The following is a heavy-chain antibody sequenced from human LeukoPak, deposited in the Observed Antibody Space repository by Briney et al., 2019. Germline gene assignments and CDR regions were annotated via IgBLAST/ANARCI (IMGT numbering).Heavy chain of an antibody. CDR3: ARSPKLTMVRGWFDP. CDR2: IRSSSSYI. Sequence: GGSMRLSCAASGFTFSSYSMNWVRRAPGKGLEWVSSIRSSSSYIYYADSVKGRFTISRDNAKNSLYLQMNSLRAEDTAVYYCARSPKLTMVRGWFDPWGQGTLVTVSS. CDR1: GFTFSSYS. V-gene: IGHV3-21*01. D-gene: IGHD3-10*01. J-gene: IGHJ5*02.